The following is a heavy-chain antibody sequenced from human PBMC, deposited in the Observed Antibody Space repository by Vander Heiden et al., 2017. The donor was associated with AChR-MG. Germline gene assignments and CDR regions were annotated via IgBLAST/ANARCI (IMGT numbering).Heavy chain of an antibody. D-gene: IGHD2-21*02. Sequence: QVQLVQSGAEVKKPGSSVKVSCKASGGTFSSYAISWVRQAPGQGLEWMGGIIPIFGTANYAQKFQGRVTITADESTSTAYMELSSLRSEDTAVYYCAREGVTSTSSEKKYWYFDLWGRGTLVTVSS. CDR1: GGTFSSYA. V-gene: IGHV1-69*01. CDR3: AREGVTSTSSEKKYWYFDL. CDR2: IIPIFGTA. J-gene: IGHJ2*01.